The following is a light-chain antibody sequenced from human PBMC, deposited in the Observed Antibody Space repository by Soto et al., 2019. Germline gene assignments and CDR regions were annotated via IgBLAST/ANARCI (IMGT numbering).Light chain of an antibody. CDR3: QQYGNLLIT. V-gene: IGKV1-33*01. Sequence: DIQMTQSPSSLSASVGDRVTITCQASQDISNYLNWYQQKPGKAPKLLIYDASNLETGFPSRFSGSGSGTDFTFTISSLQPEDIATYYCQQYGNLLITFGQGTRLEI. CDR2: DAS. J-gene: IGKJ5*01. CDR1: QDISNY.